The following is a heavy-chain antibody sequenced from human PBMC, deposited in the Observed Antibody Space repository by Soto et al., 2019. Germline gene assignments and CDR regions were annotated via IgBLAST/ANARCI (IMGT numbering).Heavy chain of an antibody. CDR2: IYYSGST. CDR1: GGSISSSSYY. J-gene: IGHJ4*02. CDR3: ARTYYSGSYV. D-gene: IGHD1-26*01. V-gene: IGHV4-39*01. Sequence: SETLSLTCTVSGGSISSSSYYWGWIRQPPGKGLEWIGSIYYSGSTYYNPSLKSRVTISVDTSKNQFSLKLSSVTAADTAVYYCARTYYSGSYVWGQGTLVTVSS.